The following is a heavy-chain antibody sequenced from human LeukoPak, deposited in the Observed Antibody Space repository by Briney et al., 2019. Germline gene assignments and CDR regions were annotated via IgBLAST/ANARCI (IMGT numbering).Heavy chain of an antibody. D-gene: IGHD2-2*01. J-gene: IGHJ5*02. V-gene: IGHV4-30-4*08. CDR1: GGSISSGDYY. Sequence: SQTLSLTCTVSGGSISSGDYYWSWIRQPPWKGLEWIGYIYYSGSTYYNPSLKSRVTISVDTSKNQFSLKLSSVTAADTAVYYCARVYCSSTSCYPRNNWFDPWGQGTLVTVSS. CDR3: ARVYCSSTSCYPRNNWFDP. CDR2: IYYSGST.